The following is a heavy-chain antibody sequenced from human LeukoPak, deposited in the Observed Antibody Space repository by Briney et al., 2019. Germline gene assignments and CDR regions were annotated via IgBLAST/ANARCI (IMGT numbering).Heavy chain of an antibody. D-gene: IGHD3-3*01. V-gene: IGHV3-33*06. Sequence: GGSLRLSRAASGFIFSNYGMYWVRQAPGKGLEWLAVISFGDGSDKNYADSVKGRFIISRDNSQNTLSLQMNTLRAEDTAVYYCAKSPYYDFWPFDYWGQGALVTVSS. CDR1: GFIFSNYG. CDR3: AKSPYYDFWPFDY. CDR2: ISFGDGSDK. J-gene: IGHJ4*02.